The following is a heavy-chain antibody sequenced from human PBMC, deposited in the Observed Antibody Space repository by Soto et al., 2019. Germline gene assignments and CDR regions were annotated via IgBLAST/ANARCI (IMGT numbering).Heavy chain of an antibody. CDR1: GYTFTRYA. CDR2: INTGNGDT. CDR3: ARQGDSRILRDAFDI. Sequence: QVPLVQSGAEVKQRGASVKVSCKSSGYTFTRYAMHWVRQAPGQGLEWLGWINTGNGDTGFSQKFQGRVSITMDTAASTTYLELSSLISEDTAVYYCARQGDSRILRDAFDIWGQGTLVTVAS. V-gene: IGHV1-3*04. D-gene: IGHD5-18*01. J-gene: IGHJ3*02.